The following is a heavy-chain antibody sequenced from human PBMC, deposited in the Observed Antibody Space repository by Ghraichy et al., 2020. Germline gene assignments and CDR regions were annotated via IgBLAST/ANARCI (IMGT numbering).Heavy chain of an antibody. V-gene: IGHV4-61*01. CDR3: AREQRGLAAPSNWFDP. D-gene: IGHD6-6*01. CDR1: GGSVSSGSYY. CDR2: IYYSGST. Sequence: SQTLSLTCTVSGGSVSSGSYYWSWIRQPPGKGLEWIGYIYYSGSTNYNPSLKSRVTISVDTSKNQFSLKLSSVTAADTAVYYCAREQRGLAAPSNWFDPWGQGTLVTVSS. J-gene: IGHJ5*02.